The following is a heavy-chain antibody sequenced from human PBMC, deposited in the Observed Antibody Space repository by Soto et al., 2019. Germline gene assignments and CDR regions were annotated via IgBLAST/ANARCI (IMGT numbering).Heavy chain of an antibody. Sequence: SETLSLTCAVSGGSISSGGYSWSWIRQPPGKGLEWIGYIYHSGSTYYNPSLKSRVTISVDRSKNQFSLKLSSVTAADTAVYYCARARYDSSGYYFQHWGQGTLVTVSS. CDR3: ARARYDSSGYYFQH. CDR1: GGSISSGGYS. D-gene: IGHD3-22*01. V-gene: IGHV4-30-2*01. CDR2: IYHSGST. J-gene: IGHJ1*01.